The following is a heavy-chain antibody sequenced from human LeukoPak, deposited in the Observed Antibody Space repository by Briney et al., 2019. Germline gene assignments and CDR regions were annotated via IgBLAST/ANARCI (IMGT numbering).Heavy chain of an antibody. J-gene: IGHJ4*02. CDR3: ANVGRRGVLDY. D-gene: IGHD3-10*01. CDR1: GFTFSSYA. Sequence: GGSLRLSCAASGFTFSSYAMSWVRQAPGKGLEGVSVISVSGGSTYYADSVKGRFTISRDNSKNTLYLQMNSLRAEDTAVYYCANVGRRGVLDYWGQGTLVTVSS. V-gene: IGHV3-23*01. CDR2: ISVSGGST.